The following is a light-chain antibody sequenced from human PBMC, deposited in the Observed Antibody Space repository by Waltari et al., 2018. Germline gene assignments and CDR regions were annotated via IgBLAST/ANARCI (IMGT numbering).Light chain of an antibody. CDR3: QVWDSDGGVV. J-gene: IGLJ2*01. Sequence: SYVLTQPPSVSLAPGHAARITCGGDNIWINRVHRYQQKPGQAPVLVCYDERARPSGMPERFAGSNSRNTATLTISSVEAGDEADYYGQVWDSDGGVVFGGGTKLTVL. V-gene: IGLV3-21*02. CDR1: NIWINR. CDR2: DER.